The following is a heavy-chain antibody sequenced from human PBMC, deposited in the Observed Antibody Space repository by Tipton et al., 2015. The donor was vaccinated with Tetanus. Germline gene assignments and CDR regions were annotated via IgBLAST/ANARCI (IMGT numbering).Heavy chain of an antibody. D-gene: IGHD3-10*01. CDR1: GGSFSGNY. CDR2: INHRGTT. J-gene: IGHJ6*02. CDR3: AGDGEKIMTSDRRQRRATNYYYHYGLDV. V-gene: IGHV4-34*01. Sequence: TLSLTCAVYGGSFSGNYWSWIRQPPGRGLEWVGEINHRGTTMYNPSLKSRVTISVDTSKNQITLTLKSVTAADTALYYCAGDGEKIMTSDRRQRRATNYYYHYGLDVWGQGTTVTVSS.